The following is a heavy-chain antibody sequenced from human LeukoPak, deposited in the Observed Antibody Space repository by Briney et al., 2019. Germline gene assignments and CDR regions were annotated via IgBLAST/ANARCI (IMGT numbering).Heavy chain of an antibody. V-gene: IGHV1-24*01. Sequence: ASVKVSCKVSGYTLTELSMHWVRQAPGKGLEWMGGFDPEDGETICAQKFQGRVTMTEDTSTDTAYMELSSLRSEDTAVYYCASRTKNYDFWSGYYYWGQGTLVTVSS. CDR3: ASRTKNYDFWSGYYY. D-gene: IGHD3-3*01. CDR1: GYTLTELS. CDR2: FDPEDGET. J-gene: IGHJ4*02.